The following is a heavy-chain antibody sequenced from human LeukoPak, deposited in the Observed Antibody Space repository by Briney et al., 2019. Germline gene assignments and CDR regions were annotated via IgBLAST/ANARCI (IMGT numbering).Heavy chain of an antibody. V-gene: IGHV3-11*01. CDR3: ARDRGSSSWYNWFDP. CDR1: GFTFSDYY. CDR2: ISSSGSTI. Sequence: PGGSLRLSCAASGFTFSDYYMSWIRRAPGKGLEWVSYISSSGSTIYYADSVKGRFTISRDNAKNSLYLQMNSLRAEDTAVYYCARDRGSSSWYNWFDPWGQGTLVTVSS. D-gene: IGHD6-13*01. J-gene: IGHJ5*02.